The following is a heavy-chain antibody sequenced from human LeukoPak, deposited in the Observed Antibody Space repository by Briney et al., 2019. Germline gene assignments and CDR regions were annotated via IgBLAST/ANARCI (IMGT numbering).Heavy chain of an antibody. CDR3: ARQNDYGDQGAFDI. CDR1: GGSISSSSYY. D-gene: IGHD4-17*01. Sequence: SETLSLTCTVSGGSISSSSYYWGWIRQPPGKGLEWIGSIYYSGSTYYNPSLKSRVTISVDTSKNQFSLKLSSVTAADTAVYYCARQNDYGDQGAFDIWGQGTMVTVSS. CDR2: IYYSGST. J-gene: IGHJ3*02. V-gene: IGHV4-39*01.